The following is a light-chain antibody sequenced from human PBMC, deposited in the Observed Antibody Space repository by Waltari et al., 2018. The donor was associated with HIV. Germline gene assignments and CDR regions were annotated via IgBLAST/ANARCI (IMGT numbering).Light chain of an antibody. Sequence: QSVVTQPPSASGTPGQNISISCSGDISNLGGNFVYWYQQRPGTAPRLLLYRNDQRPSGVPDRFSGSKSATSASLDISGLRSEDEADYHCSTWDNSLSHWVFGGGTKVTVL. CDR3: STWDNSLSHWV. J-gene: IGLJ3*02. CDR1: ISNLGGNF. CDR2: RND. V-gene: IGLV1-47*01.